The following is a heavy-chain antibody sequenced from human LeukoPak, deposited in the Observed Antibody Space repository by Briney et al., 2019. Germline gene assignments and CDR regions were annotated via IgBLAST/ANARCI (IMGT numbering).Heavy chain of an antibody. V-gene: IGHV4-34*01. D-gene: IGHD4-17*01. J-gene: IGHJ3*02. CDR1: GGSLSPYW. CDR2: IKHSGHT. Sequence: SETLSLTCEVYGGSLSPYWWSWIRQPPGKGLEWIGEIKHSGHTNYNPPLKSRVTVSVDTSKKQFSLKLSSVTVADTALYFCARRGANDFGDSAGNFAYDIWGQGTMVTASS. CDR3: ARRGANDFGDSAGNFAYDI.